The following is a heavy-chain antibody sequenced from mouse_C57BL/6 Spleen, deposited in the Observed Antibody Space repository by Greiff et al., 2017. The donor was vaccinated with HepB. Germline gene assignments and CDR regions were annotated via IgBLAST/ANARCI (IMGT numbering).Heavy chain of an antibody. V-gene: IGHV7-3*01. CDR2: IRNKANGYTT. Sequence: EVKLEESGGGLVQPGGSLSLSCAASGFTFTDYYMSWVRQPPGKALEWLGFIRNKANGYTTEYSASVKGRFTISRDNSQSILYLQMNALRAEDSATYYCASSTVVAKYYAMDYWGQGTSVTVSS. J-gene: IGHJ4*01. CDR3: ASSTVVAKYYAMDY. CDR1: GFTFTDYY. D-gene: IGHD1-1*01.